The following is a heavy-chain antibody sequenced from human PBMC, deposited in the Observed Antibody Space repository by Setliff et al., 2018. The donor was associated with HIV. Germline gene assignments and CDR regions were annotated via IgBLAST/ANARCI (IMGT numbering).Heavy chain of an antibody. V-gene: IGHV3-74*01. CDR1: GSTFNSYW. CDR2: VNNDGTDT. D-gene: IGHD2-15*01. J-gene: IGHJ3*02. CDR3: ARGGFNHAFDI. Sequence: GGSLRLSCVASGSTFNSYWMYWVRQAPGKGLVCVSRVNNDGTDTIYADSVKGRFTISRDNAKSTVYLQMGSLSADDTAVYYCARGGFNHAFDIWGQGTMVTVSS.